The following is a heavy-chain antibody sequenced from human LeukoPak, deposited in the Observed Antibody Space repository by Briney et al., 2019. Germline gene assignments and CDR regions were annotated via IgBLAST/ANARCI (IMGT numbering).Heavy chain of an antibody. CDR3: AKDLRIAARHQLIDY. V-gene: IGHV3-23*01. CDR2: ISGSGGST. CDR1: GFTFSSYA. D-gene: IGHD6-6*01. J-gene: IGHJ4*02. Sequence: GGSLRLSCAASGFTFSSYAMSWVRQAPGKGLEWVSAISGSGGSTYCADSVKGRFTISRDNSKNTLYLQMNSLRAEDTAVYYCAKDLRIAARHQLIDYWGQGTLVTVSS.